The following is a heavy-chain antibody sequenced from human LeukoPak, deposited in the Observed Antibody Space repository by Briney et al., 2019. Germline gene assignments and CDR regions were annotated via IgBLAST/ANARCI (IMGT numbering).Heavy chain of an antibody. V-gene: IGHV3-23*01. Sequence: GGTLRLCCAASGFTFSRYGMRWVRQAPGKGLEWVSAISGRGGSTYYADAVKGRVTSASDDSKNTPYLQMNRLRVEDTAVYYCAKHPSGYYYDHSDSWGQGTLVTVSS. CDR1: GFTFSRYG. CDR3: AKHPSGYYYDHSDS. CDR2: ISGRGGST. J-gene: IGHJ4*02. D-gene: IGHD3-22*01.